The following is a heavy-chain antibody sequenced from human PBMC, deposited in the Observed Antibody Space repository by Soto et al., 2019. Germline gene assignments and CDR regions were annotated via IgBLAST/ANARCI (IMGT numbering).Heavy chain of an antibody. V-gene: IGHV4-4*02. Sequence: QVQLQESGPGLVKPSGTLSLTCAVSGGSISSSNWWRWVRQPPGKGLEGIGEIYHSGSTNYNPSLKSRVTISVDKSKNQFSLKLSSVTAADTAVYYCARGTPGIAAAGTDWFDPWGQGTLVTVSS. CDR1: GGSISSSNW. CDR3: ARGTPGIAAAGTDWFDP. J-gene: IGHJ5*02. CDR2: IYHSGST. D-gene: IGHD6-13*01.